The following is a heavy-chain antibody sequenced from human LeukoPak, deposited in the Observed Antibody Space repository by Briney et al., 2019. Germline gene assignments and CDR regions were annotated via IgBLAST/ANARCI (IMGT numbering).Heavy chain of an antibody. V-gene: IGHV3-30*02. D-gene: IGHD2-8*01. CDR1: GFTFSDLG. CDR3: AKDTSIGRYCTNGVCSPFDY. CDR2: IPYDGSTR. Sequence: GGSLRLSCAASGFTFSDLGMHWVRQAPGKGLEWVAFIPYDGSTRSYADSVKGRFTISRDNSRSTLYLQMNSLRAEDTALYYCAKDTSIGRYCTNGVCSPFDYWGQGTLVTVSS. J-gene: IGHJ4*02.